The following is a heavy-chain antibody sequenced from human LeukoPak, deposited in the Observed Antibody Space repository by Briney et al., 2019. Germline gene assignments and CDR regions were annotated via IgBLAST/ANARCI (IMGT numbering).Heavy chain of an antibody. Sequence: SETLSLTCTVSGGSNSSSSYYWGWIRQPPGKGLEWIGSIYYSGSTYYNPSLKSRVTISVDTSKNQFSLKLSSVTAADTAVYYCARLELLWFGELFIIDYWGQGTLVTVSS. CDR1: GGSNSSSSYY. CDR3: ARLELLWFGELFIIDY. V-gene: IGHV4-39*01. J-gene: IGHJ4*02. D-gene: IGHD3-10*01. CDR2: IYYSGST.